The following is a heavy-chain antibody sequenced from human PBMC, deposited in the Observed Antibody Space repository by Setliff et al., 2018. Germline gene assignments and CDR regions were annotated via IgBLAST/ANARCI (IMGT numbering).Heavy chain of an antibody. CDR2: TQFDGNDR. CDR1: GFSFSNYA. J-gene: IGHJ4*02. D-gene: IGHD2-8*01. Sequence: GESLKISCAASGFSFSNYAMHWVRQAPGKGLEWVAFTQFDGNDRYFADSVKGRFTISRDNSKYTLYLQMNSLRVEDSGLYYCAKDGIALMVYAILADCWGQGTLVTVSS. CDR3: AKDGIALMVYAILADC. V-gene: IGHV3-30*02.